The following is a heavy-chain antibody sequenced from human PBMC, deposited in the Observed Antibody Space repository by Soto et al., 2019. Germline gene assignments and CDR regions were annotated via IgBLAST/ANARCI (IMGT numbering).Heavy chain of an antibody. CDR3: ARSPRAMIVVVITPHDAFDI. V-gene: IGHV1-3*01. Sequence: GASVKVSCKASGYTFTSYAMHWVRQAPGQRLEWMGWINAGNGNTKYSQKFQGRVTITRDTSASTAYMELSSLRSEDTAVYYCARSPRAMIVVVITPHDAFDIWGQGTMVTVSS. D-gene: IGHD3-22*01. J-gene: IGHJ3*02. CDR2: INAGNGNT. CDR1: GYTFTSYA.